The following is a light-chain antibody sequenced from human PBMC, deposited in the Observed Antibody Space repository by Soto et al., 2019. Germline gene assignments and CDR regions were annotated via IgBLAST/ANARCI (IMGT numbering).Light chain of an antibody. J-gene: IGLJ2*01. Sequence: QSALTQPASVSGSPGQSITISCTGTTSDVGGYNFVSWYQHHPGKAPKLMIYNAFDRPSGVSNRVSGSKSGNTASLTISGLQAEDEAHYYCSSYTRGRVVFGGGTKLTVL. CDR3: SSYTRGRVV. CDR2: NAF. CDR1: TSDVGGYNF. V-gene: IGLV2-14*03.